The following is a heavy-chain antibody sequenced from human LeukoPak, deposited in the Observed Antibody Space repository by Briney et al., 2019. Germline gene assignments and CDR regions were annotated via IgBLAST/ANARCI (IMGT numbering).Heavy chain of an antibody. J-gene: IGHJ5*02. D-gene: IGHD6-19*01. V-gene: IGHV1-2*02. CDR3: ARADSGWYQNWFDP. CDR1: EYTFTGYY. Sequence: ASVKVSCKASEYTFTGYYMHWVRQAPGQGLEWVGWINPNSGGTKFAQKFQGRLTMTRDTSISTAYMELSRLRSDDTAVYYCARADSGWYQNWFDPWGQGTLVAVSS. CDR2: INPNSGGT.